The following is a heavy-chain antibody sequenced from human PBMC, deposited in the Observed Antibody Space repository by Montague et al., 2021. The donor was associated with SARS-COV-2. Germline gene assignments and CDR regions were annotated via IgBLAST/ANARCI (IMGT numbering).Heavy chain of an antibody. CDR2: FYTTGST. Sequence: TLSLTCTVSGGSISSYYWSWIRQPAGKGLEWIGRFYTTGSTNYNPSLKSRVTMSVDTSKNQFYLKLSSVTAADTAGYYCARSTFYSSGWWDNWYFDLWGRGTLVTVSS. CDR3: ARSTFYSSGWWDNWYFDL. CDR1: GGSISSYY. V-gene: IGHV4-4*07. D-gene: IGHD6-19*01. J-gene: IGHJ2*01.